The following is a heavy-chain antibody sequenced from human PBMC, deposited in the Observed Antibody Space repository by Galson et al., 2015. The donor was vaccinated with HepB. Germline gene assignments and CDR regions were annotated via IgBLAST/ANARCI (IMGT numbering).Heavy chain of an antibody. CDR3: ARDGSGSFFWGRIAFDP. D-gene: IGHD3-10*01. J-gene: IGHJ5*02. Sequence: SVKVSCKASGYTFTSYGISWVRQAPGQGLEWMGWISAYNGNTNYAQKLQGRVTMTTDTSTSTAYMELRSLRSDDTAVYYCARDGSGSFFWGRIAFDPWGQGTLVTVSS. CDR1: GYTFTSYG. CDR2: ISAYNGNT. V-gene: IGHV1-18*01.